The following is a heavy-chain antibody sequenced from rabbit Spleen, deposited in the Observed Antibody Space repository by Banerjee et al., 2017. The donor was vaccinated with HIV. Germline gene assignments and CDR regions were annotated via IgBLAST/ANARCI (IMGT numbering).Heavy chain of an antibody. CDR2: INIVTGKS. V-gene: IGHV1S45*01. J-gene: IGHJ4*01. Sequence: EQLEESGGGLVKPEGSLTLTCKASGVSFSDKDVMCWVRQAPGKGLEWIACINIVTGKSVYASWAKGRFVMSRTSSTTVSLKMTSLSVADTATYFCVRGLYSNNALWGPGTLVTVS. CDR1: GVSFSDKDV. CDR3: VRGLYSNNAL.